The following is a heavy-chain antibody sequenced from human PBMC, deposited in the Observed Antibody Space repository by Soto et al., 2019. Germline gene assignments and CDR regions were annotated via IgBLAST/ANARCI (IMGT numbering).Heavy chain of an antibody. J-gene: IGHJ5*02. CDR2: IYYSWSA. V-gene: IGHV4-59*01. Sequence: PGGSLRLSCAASGFTFSSYAMSWVRQAPGKGLEWIGYIYYSWSASYNPSLKSRVTISVDTSKNQFSLKMTSVTTADTAVYYCARGRRNWFDPWGQGTLVTVSS. CDR3: ARGRRNWFDP. CDR1: GFTFSSYA.